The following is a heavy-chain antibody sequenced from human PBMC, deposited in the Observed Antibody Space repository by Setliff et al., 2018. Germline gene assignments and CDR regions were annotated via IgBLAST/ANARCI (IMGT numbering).Heavy chain of an antibody. CDR1: GGSISTYY. CDR3: ARTGTYRYFDY. CDR2: VYYSGTT. V-gene: IGHV4-59*04. Sequence: SETLSLTCTVSGGSISTYYWSWIRQPPGKGLEFIGYVYYSGTTFYNPSLKSPVNIFVDTSKNEFSLNLKSVTAEDTAVYFCARTGTYRYFDYWGQGTRVTVSS. J-gene: IGHJ4*02. D-gene: IGHD1-1*01.